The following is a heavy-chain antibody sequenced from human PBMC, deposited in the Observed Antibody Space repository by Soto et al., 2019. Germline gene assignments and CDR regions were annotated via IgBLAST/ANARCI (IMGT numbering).Heavy chain of an antibody. J-gene: IGHJ6*02. Sequence: GASVKVSCKASGYTFTGYYMHWVRQAPGQGLEWMGWINPNSGGTNYAQKFQGRVTMTRDTSISTAYMELSRLRSDDTAVYYCASLGYCSSTSCYTGDAYYYGMGVWGQGTTVTVSS. CDR2: INPNSGGT. CDR3: ASLGYCSSTSCYTGDAYYYGMGV. V-gene: IGHV1-2*02. CDR1: GYTFTGYY. D-gene: IGHD2-2*02.